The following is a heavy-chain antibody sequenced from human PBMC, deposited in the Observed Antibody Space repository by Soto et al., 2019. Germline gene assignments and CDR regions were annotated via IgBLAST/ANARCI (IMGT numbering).Heavy chain of an antibody. J-gene: IGHJ6*02. CDR1: GFTFDDYA. D-gene: IGHD4-4*01. CDR3: ASLFSNYVEDYYYYGMDV. V-gene: IGHV3-9*01. Sequence: PGGSLRLSCAASGFTFDDYAMHWVRQAPGKGLEWVSGISWNSGSIGYADSVKGRFTISRDNAKNSLYLQMNSLRAEDTALYYCASLFSNYVEDYYYYGMDVWGQGTTVTVSS. CDR2: ISWNSGSI.